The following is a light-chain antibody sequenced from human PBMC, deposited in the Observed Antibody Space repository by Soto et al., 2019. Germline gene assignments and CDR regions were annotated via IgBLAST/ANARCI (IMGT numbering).Light chain of an antibody. CDR1: SSDVGGYNY. CDR2: DVS. CDR3: SSYTSSSTLVYV. Sequence: QSVLNQPASVSGSPGQSITISCTGTSSDVGGYNYVSWYQQHPGKAPKLMIYDVSNRPSGVSNRFSGSKSGNTASLTISGLQAEDEADYYCSSYTSSSTLVYVFGTGTKVTVL. V-gene: IGLV2-14*01. J-gene: IGLJ1*01.